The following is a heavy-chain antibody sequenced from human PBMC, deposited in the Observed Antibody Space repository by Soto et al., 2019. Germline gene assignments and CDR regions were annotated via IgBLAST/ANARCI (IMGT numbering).Heavy chain of an antibody. CDR2: IWYDGSNK. CDR1: GFTFSNYG. Sequence: GGSLRLSCAASGFTFSNYGMHWVRQAPGKGLEWVAVIWYDGSNKYYADSVKGRFTISRDNSRNTLHLQMNSLRAEDTAVYYCAKAGGSSSFDYWGQGTLVTVSS. D-gene: IGHD6-6*01. V-gene: IGHV3-30*02. CDR3: AKAGGSSSFDY. J-gene: IGHJ4*02.